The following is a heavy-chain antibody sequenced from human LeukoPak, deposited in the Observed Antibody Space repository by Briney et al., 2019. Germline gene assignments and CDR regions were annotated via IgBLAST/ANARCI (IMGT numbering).Heavy chain of an antibody. CDR2: IKSKTDGGTT. J-gene: IGHJ4*02. V-gene: IGHV3-15*01. Sequence: PGGSLRLSCAVSGLISSYVWMSWVRQAPGKGLEWVGRIKSKTDGGTTDYAAPVKGRFSISRDDSKNTLYLQMNSLKTEDTGVYYCTTGTFTMITFRETDFWGQGTLVTVSS. CDR1: GLISSYVW. CDR3: TTGTFTMITFRETDF. D-gene: IGHD3-16*01.